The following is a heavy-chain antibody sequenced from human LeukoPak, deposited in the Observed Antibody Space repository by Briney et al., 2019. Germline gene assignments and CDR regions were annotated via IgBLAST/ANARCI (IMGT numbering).Heavy chain of an antibody. V-gene: IGHV3-30-3*01. CDR1: GFTFSSYA. Sequence: GGSLRLSCVTSGFTFSSYALHWVRQAPGKGLEWVAVISGFGFSKYYADSVKGRFTISRDNSKNTMHLEMNSLTTEDTAVYYCARDLAGVLDYWGRGTLVTVSS. D-gene: IGHD2-8*01. CDR3: ARDLAGVLDY. CDR2: ISGFGFSK. J-gene: IGHJ4*02.